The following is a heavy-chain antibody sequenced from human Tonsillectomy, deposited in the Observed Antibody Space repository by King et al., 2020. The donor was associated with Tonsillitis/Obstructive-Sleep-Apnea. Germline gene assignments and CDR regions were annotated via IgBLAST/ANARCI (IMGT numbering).Heavy chain of an antibody. CDR1: GGSFSGYY. D-gene: IGHD2-2*01. CDR3: AREDIVVVPAARGDAFDI. CDR2: INHSGST. J-gene: IGHJ3*02. Sequence: VQLQQWGAGLLKPSETLSLTCAVYGGSFSGYYWSWIRQPPGKGLEWIGEINHSGSTNYNPSLKSRVTISVDTSKNQFSLKLRSVTAADTAVYYCAREDIVVVPAARGDAFDIWGQGTMVTVAS. V-gene: IGHV4-34*01.